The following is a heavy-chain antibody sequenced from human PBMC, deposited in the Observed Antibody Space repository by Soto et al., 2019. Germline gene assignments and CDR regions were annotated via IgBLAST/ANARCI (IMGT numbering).Heavy chain of an antibody. Sequence: QITLKESGPTLVKPTQTLTLTCTFSGFSLNTCWSGVGWIRQPPGKSLEWLALIYLNDDERYSPSLKSKLTITKDASKHQVVLTMTNMDPVDTATYYCAHRGYGDYPRDNWFDPWGQGTLVTVSS. V-gene: IGHV2-5*01. CDR3: AHRGYGDYPRDNWFDP. J-gene: IGHJ5*02. D-gene: IGHD4-17*01. CDR1: GFSLNTCWSG. CDR2: IYLNDDE.